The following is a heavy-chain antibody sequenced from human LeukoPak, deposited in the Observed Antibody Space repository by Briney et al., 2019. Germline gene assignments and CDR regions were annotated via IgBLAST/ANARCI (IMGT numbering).Heavy chain of an antibody. J-gene: IGHJ5*02. V-gene: IGHV4-38-2*01. Sequence: KPSETLSLTCAVSGYSISSGYYWGWIRQPPGKGLEWIGSIYHSGSTYYNPSLKSRVTISVDTSKNQFSLKLSSVTAADTAVYYCARLTVAGTWGTDPWGQGTLVTVSS. CDR3: ARLTVAGTWGTDP. CDR1: GYSISSGYY. CDR2: IYHSGST. D-gene: IGHD6-19*01.